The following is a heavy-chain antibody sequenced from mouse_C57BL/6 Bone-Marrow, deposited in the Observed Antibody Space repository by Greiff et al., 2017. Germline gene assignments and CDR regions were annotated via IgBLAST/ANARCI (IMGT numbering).Heavy chain of an antibody. V-gene: IGHV1-61*01. CDR1: GYTFTSYW. CDR2: IYPSDSET. J-gene: IGHJ2*01. Sequence: QVQLQQPGAELVRPGSSVKLSCKASGYTFTSYWMDWVKQRPGQGLEWIGNIYPSDSETHYNQKFKDKATLTVDKSSSTAYMQLSSLTSEDSAVXYCARFITTVVAKGPYLGYWGQGTTLTVSS. CDR3: ARFITTVVAKGPYLGY. D-gene: IGHD1-1*01.